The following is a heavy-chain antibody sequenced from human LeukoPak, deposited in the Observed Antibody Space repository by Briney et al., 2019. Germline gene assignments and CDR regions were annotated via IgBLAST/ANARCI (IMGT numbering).Heavy chain of an antibody. V-gene: IGHV5-51*01. D-gene: IGHD6-13*01. Sequence: GESLKISCTGSGYSFNSYWIGWVRQMPGKGLEWMGIIYPGDSDTRYSPSFQGQVTISADKSSSTAYLQWSSLKASDTAIYYCARSYSLSSSLDYWGQGTLVTVSS. CDR1: GYSFNSYW. CDR2: IYPGDSDT. CDR3: ARSYSLSSSLDY. J-gene: IGHJ4*02.